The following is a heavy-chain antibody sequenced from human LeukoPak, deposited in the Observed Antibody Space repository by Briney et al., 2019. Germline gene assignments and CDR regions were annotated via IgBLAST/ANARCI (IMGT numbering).Heavy chain of an antibody. Sequence: ASVKVSCKASGHTFTSYTMHWVRQAPGQRLEWMGWINAGNGNTKYLQKFQGRVTIARDTSASTAYMELSSLRSEDTAVYYCARVFYYDGSDYRNWFDPWGQGTLVTVSS. CDR2: INAGNGNT. J-gene: IGHJ5*02. D-gene: IGHD3-22*01. V-gene: IGHV1-3*01. CDR3: ARVFYYDGSDYRNWFDP. CDR1: GHTFTSYT.